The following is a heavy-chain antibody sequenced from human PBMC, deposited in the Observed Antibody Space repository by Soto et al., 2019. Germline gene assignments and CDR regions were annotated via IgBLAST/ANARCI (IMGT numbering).Heavy chain of an antibody. CDR3: AREGVWYYGSGSYYKNGMDV. D-gene: IGHD3-10*01. CDR2: ISAYNGNT. CDR1: GYTFTSYG. Sequence: ASVKVSCKASGYTFTSYGIIWVRQAPGQGLEWMGWISAYNGNTNYAQKLQGRVTMTTDTSTSTAYMELRSLRSDDTAVYYCAREGVWYYGSGSYYKNGMDVWGQGTTVTVSS. V-gene: IGHV1-18*01. J-gene: IGHJ6*02.